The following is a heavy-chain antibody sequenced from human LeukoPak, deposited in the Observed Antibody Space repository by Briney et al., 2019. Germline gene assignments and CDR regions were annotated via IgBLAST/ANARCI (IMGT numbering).Heavy chain of an antibody. J-gene: IGHJ3*02. V-gene: IGHV1-2*02. Sequence: VASVKVSCKASGYTFTGYYIHWVRQAPGQGLEWMAWINPNSGGTNYAQKFQGRVTMTRDTSISTAYMELSRLRSDDTAVYYCARSIAVGEGAFDIWGQGTMVTVSS. CDR2: INPNSGGT. CDR3: ARSIAVGEGAFDI. D-gene: IGHD6-19*01. CDR1: GYTFTGYY.